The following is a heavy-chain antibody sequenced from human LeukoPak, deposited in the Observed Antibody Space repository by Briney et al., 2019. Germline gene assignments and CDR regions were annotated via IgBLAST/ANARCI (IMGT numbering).Heavy chain of an antibody. CDR2: INPSSGAT. Sequence: ASVTVSFKASGYTFNYYYMHWVRQAPAQGLEWMGWINPSSGATNYAQRFQGRVTMTRDTSVSTAYMELTRLRSDDSAVFYCIRGPGHYFDYWGQGTVVTVPS. D-gene: IGHD3-10*01. CDR1: GYTFNYYY. CDR3: IRGPGHYFDY. V-gene: IGHV1-2*02. J-gene: IGHJ4*02.